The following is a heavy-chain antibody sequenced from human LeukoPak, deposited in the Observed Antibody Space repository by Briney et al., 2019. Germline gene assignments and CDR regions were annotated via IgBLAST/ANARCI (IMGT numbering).Heavy chain of an antibody. Sequence: GSLRLSCAASGFTFSDYYMSWIRQSPGKGLEWIAEISHRGTSTYNPSLQSRVTVSVDASKNHFSLRVKSVIAADTAIYYCARKRRRGYYLNSAFDMWGQGTMVTVSS. CDR3: ARKRRRGYYLNSAFDM. D-gene: IGHD3-3*01. CDR2: ISHRGTS. V-gene: IGHV4-34*01. J-gene: IGHJ3*02. CDR1: GFTFSDYY.